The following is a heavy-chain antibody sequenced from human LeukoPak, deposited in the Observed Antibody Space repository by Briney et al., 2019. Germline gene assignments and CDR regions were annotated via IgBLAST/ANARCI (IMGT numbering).Heavy chain of an antibody. CDR1: GGSFSGYY. J-gene: IGHJ4*02. Sequence: SSETLSLTCAVYGGSFSGYYWSWIRQRPGKGLEWIGEFNHSGSTNYNPSLKSRVTMSVDTSKNQFSLKLSSVTAADTAVYYCARAADYYDSSGYYHPLFDYWGQGTLVTVSS. V-gene: IGHV4-34*01. CDR2: FNHSGST. CDR3: ARAADYYDSSGYYHPLFDY. D-gene: IGHD3-22*01.